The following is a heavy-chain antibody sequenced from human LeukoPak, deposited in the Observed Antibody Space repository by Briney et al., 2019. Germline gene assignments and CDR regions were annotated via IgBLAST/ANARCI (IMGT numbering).Heavy chain of an antibody. D-gene: IGHD1-26*01. V-gene: IGHV3-21*01. CDR2: ISSSSSYI. CDR1: GFTFSSYT. J-gene: IGHJ3*02. CDR3: ARDEWGDAFDI. Sequence: GGSLRLSCAASGFTFSSYTMSWVRQAPGQGLEWVSAISSSSSYIHCADPSRGRFTITTANAKNSQFLQQISMRAEDTAVYYCARDEWGDAFDIWGQGTMVTVFS.